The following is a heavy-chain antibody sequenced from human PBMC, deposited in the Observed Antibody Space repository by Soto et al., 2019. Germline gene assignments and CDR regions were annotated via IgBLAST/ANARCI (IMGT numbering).Heavy chain of an antibody. Sequence: QVQVVQSGAEVKKPGSSVKVSCKTSGGTFSTSAISWVRQAPGQGLEWMGGIMPIFRTADYAQKIQGRVTITADEXASKAYWALRSRTSEDTAVYYCARDKDRAQLGRNYYYIMDGWGQGTTVTVTS. CDR3: ARDKDRAQLGRNYYYIMDG. V-gene: IGHV1-69*12. CDR1: GGTFSTSA. CDR2: IMPIFRTA. J-gene: IGHJ6*02. D-gene: IGHD3-3*02.